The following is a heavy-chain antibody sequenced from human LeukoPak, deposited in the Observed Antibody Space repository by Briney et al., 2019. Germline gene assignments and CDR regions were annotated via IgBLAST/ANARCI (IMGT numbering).Heavy chain of an antibody. CDR2: IYTSGST. V-gene: IGHV4-4*08. Sequence: SETLSLTCTVSGGSISTYQWSWIRQPPGQGLEWIGRIYTSGSTNYNPSLKSRVTISVDTSKNQFSLKLSSVTAADTAVYYCARAPPLITMVRGVIIEGWFDPWGQGTLVTVSS. CDR1: GGSISTYQ. J-gene: IGHJ5*02. D-gene: IGHD3-10*01. CDR3: ARAPPLITMVRGVIIEGWFDP.